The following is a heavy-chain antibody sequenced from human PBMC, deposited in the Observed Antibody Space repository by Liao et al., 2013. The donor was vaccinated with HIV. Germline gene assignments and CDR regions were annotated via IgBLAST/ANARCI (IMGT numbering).Heavy chain of an antibody. V-gene: IGHV4-39*07. Sequence: QVQLQESGPGLVKPSQTLSLTCTVSGGSISSYYWSWIRQPPGKGLEWIGSIYYSGSTYCNPSLKSRVTISVDTSKNQFSLKLSSVTAADTAVYYCARGDYYYYYYMDVWGKGTTVTVSS. CDR1: GGSISSYY. CDR2: IYYSGST. J-gene: IGHJ6*03. CDR3: ARGDYYYYYYMDV.